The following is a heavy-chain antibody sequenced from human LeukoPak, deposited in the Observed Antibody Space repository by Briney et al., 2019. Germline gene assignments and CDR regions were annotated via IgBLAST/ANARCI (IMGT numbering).Heavy chain of an antibody. CDR1: GFTFSSYE. D-gene: IGHD6-19*01. J-gene: IGHJ4*02. V-gene: IGHV3-48*03. Sequence: GGSLRLSCAASGFTFSSYEMNWVRQAPGKGLEWVSYISSSGSTIYYADSVKGRFTISRDNAKNSLYLQMNSLRAEDTAVYYCARGGAGYSSGWPINFEFDYWGQGTLVTVSS. CDR3: ARGGAGYSSGWPINFEFDY. CDR2: ISSSGSTI.